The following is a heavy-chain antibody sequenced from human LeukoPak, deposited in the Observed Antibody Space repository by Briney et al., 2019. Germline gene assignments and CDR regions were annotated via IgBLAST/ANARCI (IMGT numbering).Heavy chain of an antibody. CDR3: ARQLWPLFDY. V-gene: IGHV3-74*01. CDR2: INSDGSIT. Sequence: PGGSLRLSCAASGFTFSSYWMHWVRQAPGKGLEWVSRINSDGSITTYADSVEGRFSISRDNAENTLYLQMNSLRVEDTAVYYCARQLWPLFDYWGQGTLVTVSS. D-gene: IGHD5-18*01. J-gene: IGHJ4*02. CDR1: GFTFSSYW.